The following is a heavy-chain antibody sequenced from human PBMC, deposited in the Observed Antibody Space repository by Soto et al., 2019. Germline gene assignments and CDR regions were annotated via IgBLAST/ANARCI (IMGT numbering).Heavy chain of an antibody. Sequence: QVQLVQSGAEVKKPGASVKVSCKASGYTFTSYAISWVRQAPGQGLEWMGWISANNGNTNYAQKRQGRVTMTTDTSTSKAYMELRSLISDDTAVYYCERDAPPADYWGQGTLVTVSS. V-gene: IGHV1-18*01. J-gene: IGHJ4*02. CDR2: ISANNGNT. CDR3: ERDAPPADY. CDR1: GYTFTSYA.